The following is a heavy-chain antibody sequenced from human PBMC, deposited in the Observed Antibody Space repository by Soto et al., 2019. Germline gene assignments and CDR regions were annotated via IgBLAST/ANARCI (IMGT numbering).Heavy chain of an antibody. CDR2: IKQDGSEK. D-gene: IGHD3-3*01. CDR3: ARVFGVVMTPFYMDV. Sequence: GGSLRLSCAASGFPFSSYWMSWVRQAPGKGLEWVANIKQDGSEKYYVDSVKGRFTISRDNAKNSLYLQMYSLRAEDMAVYYCARVFGVVMTPFYMDVWGKGTTVTVSS. CDR1: GFPFSSYW. V-gene: IGHV3-7*04. J-gene: IGHJ6*03.